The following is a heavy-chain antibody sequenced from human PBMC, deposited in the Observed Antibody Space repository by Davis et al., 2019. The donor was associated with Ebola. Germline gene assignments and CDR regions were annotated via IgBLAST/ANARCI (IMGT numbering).Heavy chain of an antibody. J-gene: IGHJ6*02. CDR1: GYTPNSYA. D-gene: IGHD6-25*01. V-gene: IGHV1-18*01. CDR3: ARGRTAIGADV. Sequence: ASSVKVSCKASGYTPNSYAISWVRQAPGQGLEWMGWISVYSSYTNYAQKFQGRIIMARNTSTSTAYMELSSLSLDDTAVYYCARGRTAIGADVWGQGTTVTVS. CDR2: ISVYSSYT.